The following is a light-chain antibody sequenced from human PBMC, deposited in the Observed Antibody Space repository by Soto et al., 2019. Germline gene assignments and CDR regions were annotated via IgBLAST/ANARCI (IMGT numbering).Light chain of an antibody. CDR3: QQLNSSPLT. V-gene: IGKV1-9*01. J-gene: IGKJ4*01. CDR1: QVISNN. Sequence: DIQLTQSPSFLSASVGDRVTITCRASQVISNNLVWYQQKPGKAPDLLIYAASSLQSGVPSRFSGSGSGAEFTLTISSLQPEDFATYYCQQLNSSPLTFGGGTKVEIK. CDR2: AAS.